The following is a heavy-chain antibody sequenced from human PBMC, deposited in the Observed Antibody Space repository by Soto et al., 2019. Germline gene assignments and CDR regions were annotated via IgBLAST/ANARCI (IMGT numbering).Heavy chain of an antibody. Sequence: GGSLRLSCGASGFTFYTYWMNWVRQAPGMGLEWVANIKSDGSEKYYVDSVKGRFTISRDNTKNSMYLQMYSLGVVDTVVCQFVIDFGGWWGRG. J-gene: IGHJ1*01. D-gene: IGHD3-10*01. CDR2: IKSDGSEK. CDR3: VIDFGGW. V-gene: IGHV3-7*01. CDR1: GFTFYTYW.